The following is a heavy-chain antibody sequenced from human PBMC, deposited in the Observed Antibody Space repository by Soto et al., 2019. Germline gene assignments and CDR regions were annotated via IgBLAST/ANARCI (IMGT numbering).Heavy chain of an antibody. J-gene: IGHJ4*02. CDR3: VKAKGGCTSTSCYYFEH. D-gene: IGHD2-2*01. V-gene: IGHV3-30*18. CDR1: GFTFSNYG. Sequence: QVQLVESGGGVVQPGWSLRLSCAASGFTFSNYGMNWVRQAPGKGLEWVAVISHDGSDKYYAESMEGRFNISRDNSKNTVYLQMNRQRIDETAVYYGVKAKGGCTSTSCYYFEHWGQGTLVTVSA. CDR2: ISHDGSDK.